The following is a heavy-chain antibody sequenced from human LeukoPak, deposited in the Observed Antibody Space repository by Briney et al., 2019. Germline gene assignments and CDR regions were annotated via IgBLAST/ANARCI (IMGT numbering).Heavy chain of an antibody. Sequence: PGGSLRLSCAAPGFTFSSYSMNWVRQAPGKGLEWVSYISSSSSTIYYADSVKGRFTISRDNAKNSLYLQMNSLRAEDTAVYYCARDWIQLSFDYWGQGTLVTVSS. CDR3: ARDWIQLSFDY. J-gene: IGHJ4*02. CDR2: ISSSSSTI. D-gene: IGHD5-18*01. V-gene: IGHV3-48*01. CDR1: GFTFSSYS.